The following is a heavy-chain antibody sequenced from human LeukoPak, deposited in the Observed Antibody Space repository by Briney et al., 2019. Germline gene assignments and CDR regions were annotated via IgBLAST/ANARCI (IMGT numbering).Heavy chain of an antibody. V-gene: IGHV3-53*01. Sequence: GGSLRLSCAASGFTFNNVYMAWVRQAPGKGLEWVSVIRSDGSTFYADSVKGRFSISRDSSKNTLYLQLTSLRAEDTALYYCVRDRYYYDSSGYYDAFDTWGQGTMVSVSS. D-gene: IGHD3-22*01. CDR1: GFTFNNVY. CDR2: IRSDGST. J-gene: IGHJ3*02. CDR3: VRDRYYYDSSGYYDAFDT.